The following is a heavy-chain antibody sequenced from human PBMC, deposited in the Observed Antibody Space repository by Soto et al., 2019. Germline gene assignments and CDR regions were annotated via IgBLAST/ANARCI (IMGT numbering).Heavy chain of an antibody. CDR2: IFHSGIT. V-gene: IGHV4-59*01. J-gene: IGHJ5*01. Sequence: SETLSLTCTISGGSFNNDYWTWIRQSPGKGLEWIGYIFHSGITDYNPSVKSRVTISIDKSKNLFSLKLTSVTAADTAVYYCARDRYFYDSAGYYRTPDSWGQGILVTVSS. CDR3: ARDRYFYDSAGYYRTPDS. CDR1: GGSFNNDY. D-gene: IGHD3-22*01.